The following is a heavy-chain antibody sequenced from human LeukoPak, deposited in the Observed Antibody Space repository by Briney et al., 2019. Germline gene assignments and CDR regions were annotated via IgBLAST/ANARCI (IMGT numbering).Heavy chain of an antibody. CDR3: ARERGVMAPFDY. CDR1: GYTFTSYY. D-gene: IGHD3-10*01. CDR2: INPSGGST. V-gene: IGHV1-46*01. Sequence: ASVKVSCKASGYTFTSYYMHWVRQAPGQGLEWMGIINPSGGSTSYAQKFQGRVTMTRDMSTSTVYMELSSLRSEDTAVYYCARERGVMAPFDYWGQGTLVTVSS. J-gene: IGHJ4*02.